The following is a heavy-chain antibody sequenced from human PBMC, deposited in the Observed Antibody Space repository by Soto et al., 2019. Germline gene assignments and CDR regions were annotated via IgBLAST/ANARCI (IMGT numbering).Heavy chain of an antibody. CDR1: GGTFSSYA. J-gene: IGHJ4*02. CDR3: ARGDYYYDISGYYLPHAEFDY. D-gene: IGHD3-22*01. V-gene: IGHV1-69*13. Sequence: GASVKVSCKASGGTFSSYAISWVRQAPGQGLEWMGGIIPILGTANYAQKFQGRVTITADESTSTAYMELSSLRSEDTAVYYCARGDYYYDISGYYLPHAEFDYWGKGTLVTVSS. CDR2: IIPILGTA.